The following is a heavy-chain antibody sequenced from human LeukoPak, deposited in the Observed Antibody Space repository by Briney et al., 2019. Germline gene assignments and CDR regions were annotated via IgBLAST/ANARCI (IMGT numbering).Heavy chain of an antibody. V-gene: IGHV1-2*02. CDR1: GYTFTGYY. CDR2: INPNSGGT. Sequence: GASVKVSCKASGYTFTGYYMHWVRQAPGQGLEWMGWINPNSGGTNYAQKFQGRVTMTRDTSISTAYMELSRLRSDDTAVYYCARGFFPVQRCLQFIGYWGQGTLATVSS. J-gene: IGHJ4*02. D-gene: IGHD5-24*01. CDR3: ARGFFPVQRCLQFIGY.